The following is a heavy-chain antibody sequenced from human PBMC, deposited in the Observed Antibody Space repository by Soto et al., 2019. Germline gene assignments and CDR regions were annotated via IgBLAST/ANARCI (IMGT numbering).Heavy chain of an antibody. CDR1: GYTFTSYY. J-gene: IGHJ4*02. Sequence: SVKVSCKASGYTFTSYYIHWVRQAPGQGLEWMGWINPITGGTNYAPKFQGRVTMTRDTSITTAYMELSRLRSDDTAVYYCARNYYDSSDRDYLDYWGQGTPVTVSS. CDR3: ARNYYDSSDRDYLDY. V-gene: IGHV1-2*02. CDR2: INPITGGT. D-gene: IGHD3-22*01.